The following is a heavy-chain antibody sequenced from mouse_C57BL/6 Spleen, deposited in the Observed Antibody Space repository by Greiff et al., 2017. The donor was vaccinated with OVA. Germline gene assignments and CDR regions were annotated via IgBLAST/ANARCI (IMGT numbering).Heavy chain of an antibody. J-gene: IGHJ3*01. CDR2: IDPETGGT. V-gene: IGHV1-15*01. Sequence: VQRVESGAELVRPGASVTLSCKASGYTFTDYEMHWVKQTPVHGLEWIGAIDPETGGTAYNQKFKGKAILTADKSSSTAYMELRSLTSEDSAVYYCTRPGYDGAWFAYWGQGTLVTVSA. D-gene: IGHD2-2*01. CDR3: TRPGYDGAWFAY. CDR1: GYTFTDYE.